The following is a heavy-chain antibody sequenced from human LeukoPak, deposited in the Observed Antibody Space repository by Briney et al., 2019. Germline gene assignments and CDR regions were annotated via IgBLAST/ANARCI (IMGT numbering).Heavy chain of an antibody. J-gene: IGHJ6*02. CDR3: AKDQYYYGSGSYYPRVYYYYGMDV. CDR1: GFTFSSYG. CDR2: ISYDGSNK. V-gene: IGHV3-30*18. Sequence: GGSLRLSCAASGFTFSSYGMHWVRQAPGKGLEWVAVISYDGSNKYYADSVKGRLTISRDNSKNTLYLQMNSLRAEDTAVYYCAKDQYYYGSGSYYPRVYYYYGMDVWGQGTTVTVSS. D-gene: IGHD3-10*01.